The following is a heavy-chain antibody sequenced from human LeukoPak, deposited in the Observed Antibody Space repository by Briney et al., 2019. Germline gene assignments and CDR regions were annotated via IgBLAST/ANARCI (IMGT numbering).Heavy chain of an antibody. CDR3: AKRGVVIRVILVGFHKEAYYFDS. D-gene: IGHD3-22*01. V-gene: IGHV3-23*01. J-gene: IGHJ4*02. Sequence: GGSLRLSCAASGITLSNYGMSWVRQAPGKGLEWVAGISGSGGRTNYAASVKGRFTISRDNPKNTLYLQINSLRPEDTAVYFCAKRGVVIRVILVGFHKEAYYFDSWGQGALVTVSS. CDR1: GITLSNYG. CDR2: ISGSGGRT.